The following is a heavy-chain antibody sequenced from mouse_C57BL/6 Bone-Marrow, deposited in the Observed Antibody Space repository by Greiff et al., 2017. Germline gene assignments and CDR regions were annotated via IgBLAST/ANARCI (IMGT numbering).Heavy chain of an antibody. V-gene: IGHV7-3*01. CDR1: GFTFTDYY. J-gene: IGHJ2*01. Sequence: EVHLVESGGGLVQPGGSLSLSCAASGFTFTDYYMSWVRQPPGKALEWLGFIRNKANGYTTEYSASVKGRFTISRDNSQSILYLQMNALRAEDSATYYCARSPRSSYFDYWGQGTTLTVSS. D-gene: IGHD1-1*01. CDR3: ARSPRSSYFDY. CDR2: IRNKANGYTT.